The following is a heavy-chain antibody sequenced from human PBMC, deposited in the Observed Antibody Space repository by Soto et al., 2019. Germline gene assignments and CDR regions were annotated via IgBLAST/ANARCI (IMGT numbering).Heavy chain of an antibody. Sequence: QVQLVESGGGVVQPGRSLRLSCAASGFTFSIYAMHWVRQAPGKGLEWVAVISYDGSNKYYADSVKGRFTISRDNSKNTVYLQMNSLRAEVSAVYYCAREYSDGWFDPWGQGTLVTVSS. J-gene: IGHJ5*02. CDR2: ISYDGSNK. CDR3: AREYSDGWFDP. CDR1: GFTFSIYA. D-gene: IGHD2-21*01. V-gene: IGHV3-30-3*01.